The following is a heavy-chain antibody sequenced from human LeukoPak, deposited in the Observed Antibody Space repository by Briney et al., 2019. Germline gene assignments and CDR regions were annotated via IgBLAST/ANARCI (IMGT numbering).Heavy chain of an antibody. CDR2: ISAYNGNT. J-gene: IGHJ4*02. CDR1: GYTFTSYG. D-gene: IGHD6-19*01. V-gene: IGHV1-18*01. Sequence: ASVKVSCKASGYTFTSYGISWVRQAAGQGLEWMGWISAYNGNTNYAQKLQGRATMTTDTSTSTAYMELRSLRSDDTAVYYCARAPYRSGWPEFDYWGQGTLVTVSS. CDR3: ARAPYRSGWPEFDY.